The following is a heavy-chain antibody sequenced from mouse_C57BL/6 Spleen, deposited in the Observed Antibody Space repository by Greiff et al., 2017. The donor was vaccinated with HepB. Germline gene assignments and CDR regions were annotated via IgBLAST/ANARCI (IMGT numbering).Heavy chain of an antibody. CDR3: AREDYYGSSYGD. V-gene: IGHV5-4*01. CDR2: ISDGGSYT. J-gene: IGHJ2*01. Sequence: EVMLVESGGGLVKPGGSLKLSCAASGFNFNSYDMSWVRQTPEKRLEWVATISDGGSYTYYPDNVKGRFTIARDNAKNNLYLQMSHRTSEDTAMDYCAREDYYGSSYGDWGQGTTLTVSS. CDR1: GFNFNSYD. D-gene: IGHD1-1*01.